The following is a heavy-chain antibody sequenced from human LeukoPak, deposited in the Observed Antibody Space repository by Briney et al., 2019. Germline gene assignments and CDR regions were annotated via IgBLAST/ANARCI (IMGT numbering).Heavy chain of an antibody. V-gene: IGHV3-53*01. D-gene: IGHD1-20*01. CDR3: AINWNDGLFDP. CDR1: GFTVSSNY. CDR2: IYSGGST. Sequence: GGSLRLSCAASGFTVSSNYMSWVRQAPGKGLEWVSVIYSGGSTYCADSVKGRFTISRDNSKNTLYLQMNSLRAEDTAVYYCAINWNDGLFDPWGQGTLVTVSS. J-gene: IGHJ5*02.